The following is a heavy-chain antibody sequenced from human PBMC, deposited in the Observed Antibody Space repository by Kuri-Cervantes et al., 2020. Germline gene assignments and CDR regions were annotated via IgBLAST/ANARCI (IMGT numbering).Heavy chain of an antibody. CDR3: ARGGEDIVVVPAAPLKDYYYYYYMDV. J-gene: IGHJ6*03. D-gene: IGHD2-2*01. Sequence: GESLKISCAASGFTFINAWMNWVRQAPGKGLEWVAVIWYDGSNKYYADSVKGRFTISRDNSKNTLYLQMNSLRAEDTAVYYCARGGEDIVVVPAAPLKDYYYYYYMDVWGKGTTVTVSS. CDR2: IWYDGSNK. V-gene: IGHV3-33*08. CDR1: GFTFINAW.